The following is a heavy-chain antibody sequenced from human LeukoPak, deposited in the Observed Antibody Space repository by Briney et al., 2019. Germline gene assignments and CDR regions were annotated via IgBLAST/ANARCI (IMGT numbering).Heavy chain of an antibody. Sequence: ASVKVSCKASGYTFTSYGISWVRQAPGQGLEWMGRIIPILGIANYAQKFQGRVTITADKSTSTAYMELSSLRSEDTAVYYCARGIVAGALPFDYWGQGTLVTVSS. CDR3: ARGIVAGALPFDY. D-gene: IGHD6-19*01. CDR2: IIPILGIA. CDR1: GYTFTSYG. J-gene: IGHJ4*02. V-gene: IGHV1-69*04.